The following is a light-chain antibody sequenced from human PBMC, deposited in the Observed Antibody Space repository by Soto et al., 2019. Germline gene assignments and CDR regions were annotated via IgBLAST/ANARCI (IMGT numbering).Light chain of an antibody. CDR3: MQPLQIPIT. CDR2: LGS. J-gene: IGKJ5*01. V-gene: IGKV2-28*01. CDR1: QSLLHSNSNTY. Sequence: EIVLTQSPAYLTVTPGEPASISCTSSQSLLHSNSNTYLAWYLQKPGQSPQLLIYLGSNRAPGVSDRFSGGGSGTHFTLNITRVQAEDVGIYFCMQPLQIPITFGQGARLETK.